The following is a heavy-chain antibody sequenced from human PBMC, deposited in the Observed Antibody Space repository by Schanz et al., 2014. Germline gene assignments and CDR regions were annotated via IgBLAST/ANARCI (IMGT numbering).Heavy chain of an antibody. J-gene: IGHJ6*02. D-gene: IGHD3-10*01. CDR1: GYSFTDYA. Sequence: QVQLVQSGVEVKRPGASVRVSCKASGYSFTDYAIHWVRQAPGQGLEWMGWISAYNGHTNYAEKVHGRVTMTTDTSTSTAYKELRSLISDDTAVYYCVRDAGWAFGDYHGMDVWGQGTSVTVSS. V-gene: IGHV1-18*01. CDR3: VRDAGWAFGDYHGMDV. CDR2: ISAYNGHT.